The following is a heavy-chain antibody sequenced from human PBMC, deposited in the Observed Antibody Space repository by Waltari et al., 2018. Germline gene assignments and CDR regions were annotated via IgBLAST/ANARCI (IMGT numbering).Heavy chain of an antibody. CDR2: VDYNGDT. J-gene: IGHJ5*02. D-gene: IGHD1-1*01. CDR1: GDSINSAIYY. Sequence: QLQLLASGPGLVKPSETLSLTCAVSGDSINSAIYYWAWIRQPPGKGLEWIGSVDYNGDTYYNPSLKSRVTISADASRNRFSLGLSSVTAADTGFYYCAKHGITTTNWSKTSHSWFGPWGQGILVTVSS. V-gene: IGHV4-39*02. CDR3: AKHGITTTNWSKTSHSWFGP.